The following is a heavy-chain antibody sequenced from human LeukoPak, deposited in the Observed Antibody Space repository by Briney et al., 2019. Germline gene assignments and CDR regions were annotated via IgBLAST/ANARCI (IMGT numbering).Heavy chain of an antibody. CDR3: ARGPGRDVDY. J-gene: IGHJ4*02. CDR2: ISSSSSYI. D-gene: IGHD5-24*01. CDR1: GFTFSSYS. Sequence: LGGSLRLSCAASGFTFSSYSMNWVRQAPGKGLEWVSSISSSSSYIYYADSVKGRFTISRDNAKNSLYLQMNSLRAEDTAVYYCARGPGRDVDYWGQGTLVTVSS. V-gene: IGHV3-21*01.